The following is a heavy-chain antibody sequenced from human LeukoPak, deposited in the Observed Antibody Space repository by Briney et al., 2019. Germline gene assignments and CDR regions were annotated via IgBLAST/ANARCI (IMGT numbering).Heavy chain of an antibody. CDR1: GYTFTSYY. J-gene: IGHJ5*02. CDR3: ARALGYSSSWYSFWFDP. V-gene: IGHV1-46*01. CDR2: INPSGGST. Sequence: ASVKVSCKASGYTFTSYYMHWVRQAPGQRLGWMGIINPSGGSTSYAQKFQGRVTMTRDTSTITVYMELSSLRFEDTAVYYCARALGYSSSWYSFWFDPWGQGTLVTVSS. D-gene: IGHD6-13*01.